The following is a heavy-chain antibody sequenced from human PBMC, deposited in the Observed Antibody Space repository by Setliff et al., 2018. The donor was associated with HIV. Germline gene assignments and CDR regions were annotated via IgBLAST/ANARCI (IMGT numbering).Heavy chain of an antibody. D-gene: IGHD2-8*01. V-gene: IGHV1-8*02. CDR1: GYTFTNYD. Sequence: ASVKVSCKASGYTFTNYDINWVRQSPGQGLEWLGWMNPNSGRAGSAQMFQGRLTMTRDTSISTAYMELSSLTSEDTAVYYCARMEYDVRGRAPNWFDPWGPGTLVTVSS. J-gene: IGHJ5*02. CDR3: ARMEYDVRGRAPNWFDP. CDR2: MNPNSGRA.